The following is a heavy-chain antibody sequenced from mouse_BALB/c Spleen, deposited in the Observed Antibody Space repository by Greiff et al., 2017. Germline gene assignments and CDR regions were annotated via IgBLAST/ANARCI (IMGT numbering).Heavy chain of an antibody. D-gene: IGHD2-10*02. V-gene: IGHV5-6*02. CDR1: GFTFSSYG. Sequence: EVKLVESGGDLVKPGGSLKLSCAVSGFTFSSYGMSWVRQTPDKRLEWVATISSGGSYTYYPDSVKGRFTISRDNAKNTLYLQMSSLKSEDTAMYYCARQRGYGKGLFDDWGQGTTLTVSS. CDR3: ARQRGYGKGLFDD. J-gene: IGHJ2*01. CDR2: ISSGGSYT.